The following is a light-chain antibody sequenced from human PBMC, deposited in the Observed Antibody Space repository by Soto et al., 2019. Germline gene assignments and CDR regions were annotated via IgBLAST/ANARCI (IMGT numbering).Light chain of an antibody. V-gene: IGKV2-30*02. CDR2: KVS. CDR3: QHYNSYSEA. Sequence: DAVLTQSPLSLHVTLGQPAYFSCRSSQSLVHTDGNVYLSWYQQRAGQSPRRLIYKVSYRDSGVPSRFSGSGSGTEFTLTISSLQPDDFATYYCQHYNSYSEAFGQGTKVDIK. CDR1: QSLVHTDGNVY. J-gene: IGKJ1*01.